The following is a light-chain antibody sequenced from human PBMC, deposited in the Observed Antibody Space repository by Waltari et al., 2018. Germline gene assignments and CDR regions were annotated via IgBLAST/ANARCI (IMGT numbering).Light chain of an antibody. CDR2: RNN. CDR1: SSNIENNY. V-gene: IGLV1-47*01. CDR3: AAWDDSLSAWV. Sequence: QSVLTQPPSASGTPGQRVTISCSGRSSNIENNYVSWYQQLPGTAPKLLIYRNNQRPSGVPDRFSGSKSGTSASLAISGLRSEDEADYYCAAWDDSLSAWVFGGGTKLTVL. J-gene: IGLJ3*02.